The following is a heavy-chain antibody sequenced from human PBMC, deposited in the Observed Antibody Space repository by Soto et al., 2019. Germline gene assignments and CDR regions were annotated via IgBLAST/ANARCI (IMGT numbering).Heavy chain of an antibody. D-gene: IGHD3-10*01. Sequence: EVQLVESGGGLVQPGGSLRLSCAASGFTFSTYWMHWVRQAPGKGLVWVSRLNSDGSSTTYADSVKGRFTISRDNAKNTPYLQISSLRGEDMAVYYCARSSQYPWSPHVFDYWALGTLVTVSS. CDR1: GFTFSTYW. J-gene: IGHJ4*02. CDR2: LNSDGSST. CDR3: ARSSQYPWSPHVFDY. V-gene: IGHV3-74*01.